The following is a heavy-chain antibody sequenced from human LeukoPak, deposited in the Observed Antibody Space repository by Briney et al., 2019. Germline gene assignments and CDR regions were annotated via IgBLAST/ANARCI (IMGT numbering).Heavy chain of an antibody. J-gene: IGHJ6*03. CDR2: ISSSSSYI. CDR1: GFTFSSYG. Sequence: GGSLRLSCAASGFTFSSYGMHWVRQAPGKGLEWVSSISSSSSYIYYADSVKGRFTISRDNSKNTLYLQMNSLRAEDTAVYYCARVGNWNYHYYYMDVWGKGTTVTVSS. V-gene: IGHV3-21*01. D-gene: IGHD1-20*01. CDR3: ARVGNWNYHYYYMDV.